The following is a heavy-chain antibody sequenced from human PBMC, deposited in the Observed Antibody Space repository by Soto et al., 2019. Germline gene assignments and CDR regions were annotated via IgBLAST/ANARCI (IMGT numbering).Heavy chain of an antibody. CDR2: INSDGSST. CDR1: GFTFSSYW. D-gene: IGHD2-15*01. Sequence: GGSLRLSCAASGFTFSSYWMHWVRQAPGKGLVWVSRINSDGSSTSYADSVKGRFTISRDNAKNTLYLQMNSLRAEDTAVYYCARANCSGGSCYTYYFDYWGQGTLVTRLL. J-gene: IGHJ4*02. V-gene: IGHV3-74*01. CDR3: ARANCSGGSCYTYYFDY.